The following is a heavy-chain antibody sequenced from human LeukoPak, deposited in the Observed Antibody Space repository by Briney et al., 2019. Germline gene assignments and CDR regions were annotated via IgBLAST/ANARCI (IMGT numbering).Heavy chain of an antibody. Sequence: GGSLRLSCAASAFTFSDYSMNWVRQAPGQGQEWISYISGRSSTIYYADSVRGRFTISRDNAKNSMYLQMNSLRAEDTAVYYCARDRLTSGSYFFDYWGQGTLVTVSS. D-gene: IGHD1-26*01. J-gene: IGHJ4*02. CDR3: ARDRLTSGSYFFDY. V-gene: IGHV3-48*01. CDR2: ISGRSSTI. CDR1: AFTFSDYS.